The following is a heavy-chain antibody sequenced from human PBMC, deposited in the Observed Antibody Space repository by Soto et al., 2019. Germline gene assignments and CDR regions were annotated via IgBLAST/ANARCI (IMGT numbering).Heavy chain of an antibody. CDR2: ISWNSGSI. Sequence: GGSLRLSCAASGFTFDDYAMHWVRQAPGKGLEWVSGISWNSGSIGYADSVKGRFTISRDNAKNSLYLQMNSLRAEDTALYYCAKDKFGSGGSGSLDYWGQGTLVTVSS. J-gene: IGHJ4*02. V-gene: IGHV3-9*01. CDR1: GFTFDDYA. CDR3: AKDKFGSGGSGSLDY. D-gene: IGHD3-10*01.